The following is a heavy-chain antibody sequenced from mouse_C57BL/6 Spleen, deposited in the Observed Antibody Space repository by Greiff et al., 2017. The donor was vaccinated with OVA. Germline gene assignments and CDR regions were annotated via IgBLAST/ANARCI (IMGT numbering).Heavy chain of an antibody. Sequence: EVKVVESVAELVRPGASVKLSCTASGFTIKNTYMHWVKQRPEQGLEWIGRIDPANGNTKYAPTFQGKATITADTSSNTAYLQLSSLTSEDTAIYYCAREYDYGFAYWGQGTLVTVSA. CDR1: GFTIKNTY. D-gene: IGHD2-4*01. J-gene: IGHJ3*01. V-gene: IGHV14-3*01. CDR3: AREYDYGFAY. CDR2: IDPANGNT.